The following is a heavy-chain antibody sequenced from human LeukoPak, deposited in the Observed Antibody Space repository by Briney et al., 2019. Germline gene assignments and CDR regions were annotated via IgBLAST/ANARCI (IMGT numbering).Heavy chain of an antibody. Sequence: PSETLSLTCTVSGVSISSGGYYWSWIRQHPGKGLEWIGYIYDSGSTYYNPSLKSRVTISVDTSKNQFSLKLSSVTAADTAVYYCARGRSSDYWGQGTLVTVSS. J-gene: IGHJ4*02. CDR2: IYDSGST. D-gene: IGHD6-6*01. V-gene: IGHV4-31*03. CDR3: ARGRSSDY. CDR1: GVSISSGGYY.